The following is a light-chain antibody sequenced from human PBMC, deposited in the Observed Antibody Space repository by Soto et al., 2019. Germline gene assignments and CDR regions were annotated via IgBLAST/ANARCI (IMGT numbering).Light chain of an antibody. J-gene: IGLJ1*01. CDR2: EVT. V-gene: IGLV2-14*01. CDR3: SSYTRSRNSRV. Sequence: ALTQPASVSGSPGQSITISCTGTTSDVGGYNYISWYQQYPGKAPKLLIYEVTNRPSGVSDRFSGSNSGNTASLTISGLQADDEADYYCSSYTRSRNSRVFGTGTKVTVL. CDR1: TSDVGGYNY.